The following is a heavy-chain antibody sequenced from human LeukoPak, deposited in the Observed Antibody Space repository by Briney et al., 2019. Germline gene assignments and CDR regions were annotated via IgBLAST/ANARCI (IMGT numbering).Heavy chain of an antibody. CDR2: IYYIGRT. CDR3: ARAGQFISARPITFDY. D-gene: IGHD6-6*01. Sequence: SETLSLTFTVSGGSISNYYWCWIPQPPGKGLEWICYIYYIGRTNSNPSLKGRVTISLDTSKDQFSLKLISMTAADTAVYYCARAGQFISARPITFDYWGQGSLVTVSS. J-gene: IGHJ4*02. V-gene: IGHV4-59*01. CDR1: GGSISNYY.